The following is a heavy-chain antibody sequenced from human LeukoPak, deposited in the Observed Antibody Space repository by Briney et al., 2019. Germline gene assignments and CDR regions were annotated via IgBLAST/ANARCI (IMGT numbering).Heavy chain of an antibody. J-gene: IGHJ4*02. CDR1: GFTFNSYA. V-gene: IGHV3-23*01. CDR3: AKANTVTRPTGGLDY. Sequence: PGGSLRLSCAASGFTFNSYAMSWVRQAPGKGLEWVSAISGSGGSTYYADSVKGRFTISRDNSKNTLYLQMNSLRAEDTAVYYCAKANTVTRPTGGLDYWGQGTLVTVSS. D-gene: IGHD4-17*01. CDR2: ISGSGGST.